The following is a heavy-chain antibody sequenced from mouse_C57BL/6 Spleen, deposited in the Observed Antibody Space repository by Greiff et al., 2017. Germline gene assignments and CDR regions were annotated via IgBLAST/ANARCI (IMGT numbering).Heavy chain of an antibody. CDR2: ISSGSRTI. Sequence: EVQLVESGGGLVKPGGSLKLSCAASGFTFSDYGMHWVRQAPEKGLEWVAYISSGSRTIYDADTVKGRFTISRDNAKNTLFLQMTSLRSEDTAMYYCAREDYYGSNYAMDSWAHGTSVPVSS. V-gene: IGHV5-17*01. D-gene: IGHD1-1*01. CDR3: AREDYYGSNYAMDS. J-gene: IGHJ4*01. CDR1: GFTFSDYG.